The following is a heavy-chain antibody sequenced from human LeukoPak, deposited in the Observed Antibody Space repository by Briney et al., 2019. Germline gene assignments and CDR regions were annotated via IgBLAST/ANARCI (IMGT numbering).Heavy chain of an antibody. CDR2: IFHSGKT. CDR3: ARTYCSGGSCHFDY. CDR1: GGSISSSYY. Sequence: SETLSLTCTVSGGSISSSYYWGWIRQAPGKGLEWIGSIFHSGKTYYNPSLKSRVTISLDTSKNQFSLKLTSVTAADTAVYYCARTYCSGGSCHFDYWGQGTLVTVSS. D-gene: IGHD2-15*01. V-gene: IGHV4-38-2*02. J-gene: IGHJ4*02.